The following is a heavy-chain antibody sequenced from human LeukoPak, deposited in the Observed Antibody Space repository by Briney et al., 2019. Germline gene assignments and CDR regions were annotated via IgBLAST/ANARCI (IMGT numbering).Heavy chain of an antibody. J-gene: IGHJ6*03. CDR1: GFTFSNFY. V-gene: IGHV3-11*01. CDR2: ISGSGTNQ. CDR3: ARPVSPNYCYYMDV. Sequence: GGSLRLSCAASGFTFSNFYMSWFRQAPGKGREWLSYISGSGTNQHYADSVRGRFTISRDNAENSLSLQMDSLRAEDTAVYYCARPVSPNYCYYMDVGGKGTTVTVSS. D-gene: IGHD4-11*01.